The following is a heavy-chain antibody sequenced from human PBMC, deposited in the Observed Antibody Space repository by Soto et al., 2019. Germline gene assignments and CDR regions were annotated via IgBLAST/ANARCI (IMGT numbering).Heavy chain of an antibody. Sequence: PGGSLRLSCAASGFTFSSYGMHWVRQAPGKGLEWVAAIWYGGGTTYYADSVKGRFTISRDNSDNTLYLQMNSLRAEDTALYYCAKDFWSGYYEAFDIWGQGTMVTVSS. CDR3: AKDFWSGYYEAFDI. J-gene: IGHJ3*02. V-gene: IGHV3-33*06. CDR1: GFTFSSYG. CDR2: IWYGGGTT. D-gene: IGHD3-3*01.